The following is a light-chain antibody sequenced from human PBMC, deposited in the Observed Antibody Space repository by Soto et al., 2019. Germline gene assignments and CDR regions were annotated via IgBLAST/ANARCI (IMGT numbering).Light chain of an antibody. CDR2: GAS. V-gene: IGKV3-20*01. CDR1: QSVTSSF. Sequence: EIVLTQSPDTLSLSLGERATLSCRASQSVTSSFLAWYQQKPGQAPRLLIYGASSRATGIPDRFSGSGSGTDFTLTISRLEPEDFAVYYCQQYGSSPWTFGQGTKVEIK. J-gene: IGKJ1*01. CDR3: QQYGSSPWT.